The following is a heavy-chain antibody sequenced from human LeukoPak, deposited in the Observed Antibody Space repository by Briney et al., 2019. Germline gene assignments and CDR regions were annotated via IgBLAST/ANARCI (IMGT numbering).Heavy chain of an antibody. J-gene: IGHJ4*02. CDR1: GFTVSSNC. D-gene: IGHD3-22*01. CDR2: IYSVGDT. V-gene: IGHV3-66*02. Sequence: PGGSLRLSCTASGFTVSSNCMSWVLQAPGKGLEWVSLIYSVGDTYYADSVRGRFTISRDNPKNTLYLQMNSLRAEDTAVYYCARETGYYDSSGYFDYWGQGTLVTVSS. CDR3: ARETGYYDSSGYFDY.